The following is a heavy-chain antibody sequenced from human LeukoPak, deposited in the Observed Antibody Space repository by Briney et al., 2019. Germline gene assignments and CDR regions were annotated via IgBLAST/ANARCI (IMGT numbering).Heavy chain of an antibody. V-gene: IGHV3-30*04. CDR1: GFTFSSYA. J-gene: IGHJ4*02. CDR3: ARGNPRVDY. CDR2: ISYDGSNK. Sequence: AGGSLRLSCAASGFTFSSYAMHWVRQAPGKGLEWVAVISYDGSNKYYADSGKGRFTISRDNSKNTLYLQMNSLRAEDTAVYYCARGNPRVDYWGQGTLVTVSS. D-gene: IGHD1-14*01.